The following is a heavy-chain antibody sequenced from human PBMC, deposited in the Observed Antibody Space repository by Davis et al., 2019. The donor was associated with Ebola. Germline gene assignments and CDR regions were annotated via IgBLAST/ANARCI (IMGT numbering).Heavy chain of an antibody. CDR3: AAADIVVVVDGTSYPHAFDT. V-gene: IGHV3-21*01. CDR1: GFTFSSYG. Sequence: GESLKISCAASGFTFSSYGVHWVRQAPGKGLEWVPSISSSSVYTYYADSVRGRFTISRDNPKNSLYLQMNSLRAEDTAVYYCAAADIVVVVDGTSYPHAFDTWGQGTVVTVSS. CDR2: ISSSSVYT. J-gene: IGHJ3*02. D-gene: IGHD2-15*01.